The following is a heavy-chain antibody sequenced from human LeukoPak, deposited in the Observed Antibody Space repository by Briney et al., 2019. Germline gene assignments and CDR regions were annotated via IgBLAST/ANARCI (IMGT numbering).Heavy chain of an antibody. Sequence: GGSLRLSCAASGFTFSSYAMHWVRQAPGKGLEYVSAISSNGGSTYYENSVKGRFTISRDNSKNTLYLQMGSLRAEDMAVYYCARTPYCGGECRTVEYYFDYWGQGTLVTVSS. V-gene: IGHV3-64*01. J-gene: IGHJ4*02. CDR3: ARTPYCGGECRTVEYYFDY. CDR2: ISSNGGST. CDR1: GFTFSSYA. D-gene: IGHD2-21*01.